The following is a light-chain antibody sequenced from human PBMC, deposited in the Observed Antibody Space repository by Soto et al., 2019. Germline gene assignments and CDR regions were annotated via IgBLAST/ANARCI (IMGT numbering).Light chain of an antibody. V-gene: IGKV1D-13*01. CDR1: QAISSA. CDR2: DAS. CDR3: QQFNNWPVT. J-gene: IGKJ3*01. Sequence: NQLTQSPSSLSASVGDRVTITCRASQAISSALAWYQQKPGKPPKLLIYDASTLQSGVPSRFSGTASGTDFTLTINSLQPEDFATYSCQQFNNWPVTFGPGTKVDIK.